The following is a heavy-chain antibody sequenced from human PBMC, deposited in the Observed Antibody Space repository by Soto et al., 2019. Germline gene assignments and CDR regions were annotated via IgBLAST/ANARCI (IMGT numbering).Heavy chain of an antibody. J-gene: IGHJ3*02. D-gene: IGHD1-26*01. CDR3: ARDDAFDASGSYYGGAFDI. Sequence: GGSLRLSCAASGFTFSSYAMHWVRQAPGKGLEWVAVISYDGSNKYYADSVKGRFTISRDNSKNTLYLQMNSLRAEDTAVYYCARDDAFDASGSYYGGAFDIWGQGTMVTVS. V-gene: IGHV3-30-3*01. CDR2: ISYDGSNK. CDR1: GFTFSSYA.